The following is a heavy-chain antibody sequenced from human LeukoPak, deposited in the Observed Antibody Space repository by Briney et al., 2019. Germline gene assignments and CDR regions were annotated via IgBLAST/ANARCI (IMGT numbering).Heavy chain of an antibody. D-gene: IGHD1-1*01. CDR2: IYYSGST. J-gene: IGHJ5*02. V-gene: IGHV4-39*02. Sequence: SETLSLTCTVSGGSTSSSSYYWGWIRQPPGKGLEWIGSIYYSGSTYYNPSLKSRVTISVDTSKNQFSLKLSSVTAADTAVYYCARDIQLNWFDPWGQGTLVTVSS. CDR1: GGSTSSSSYY. CDR3: ARDIQLNWFDP.